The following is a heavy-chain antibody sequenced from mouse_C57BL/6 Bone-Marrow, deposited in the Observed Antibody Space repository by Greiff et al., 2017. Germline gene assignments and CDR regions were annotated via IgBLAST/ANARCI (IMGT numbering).Heavy chain of an antibody. D-gene: IGHD4-1*01. V-gene: IGHV5-4*01. J-gene: IGHJ2*01. CDR3: ARDWDGFDCSGY. CDR2: ISDGGSYT. Sequence: LDWLATISDGGSYTHYPDNVKGRFTISRDNAKNNLYLQVCLLKSKDTAMYSCARDWDGFDCSGYWGQGTTLTVSS.